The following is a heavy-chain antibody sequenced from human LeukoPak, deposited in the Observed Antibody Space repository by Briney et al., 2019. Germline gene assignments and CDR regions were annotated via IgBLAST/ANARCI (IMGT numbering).Heavy chain of an antibody. D-gene: IGHD3-3*01. CDR2: IYTSGST. CDR3: ARDREIFGVAKYYFDY. CDR1: GGSISSYY. V-gene: IGHV4-4*07. Sequence: PSETLSLTCTVSGGSISSYYWSWIRQPAGKGLEWIGRIYTSGSTNYNPSLKSRVTISVDTSKNQSSLKLSSVTAADTAVYYCARDREIFGVAKYYFDYWGQGTLVTVSS. J-gene: IGHJ4*02.